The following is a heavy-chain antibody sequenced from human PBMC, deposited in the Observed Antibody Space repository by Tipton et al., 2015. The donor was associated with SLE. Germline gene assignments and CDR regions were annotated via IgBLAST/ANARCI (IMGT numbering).Heavy chain of an antibody. J-gene: IGHJ4*02. V-gene: IGHV4-39*07. CDR1: GGSISSSSYY. Sequence: TLSLTCTVSGGSISSSSYYWGWIRQPPGKGLEWIGSIYYRGSTYYNPSLKSRVTISVDTSKNQFSLKLSSVTAADTAVYYCARVGDEAAAALGYWGQGPLVTVSS. D-gene: IGHD6-13*01. CDR3: ARVGDEAAAALGY. CDR2: IYYRGST.